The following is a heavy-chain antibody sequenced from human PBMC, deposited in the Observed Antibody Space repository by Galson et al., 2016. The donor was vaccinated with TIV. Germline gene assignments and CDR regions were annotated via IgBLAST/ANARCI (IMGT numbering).Heavy chain of an antibody. CDR3: VRGMGATTYYQYGMDV. CDR1: GGTFNKYA. CDR2: NIPIFRTS. D-gene: IGHD1-26*01. Sequence: SVKVSCKASGGTFNKYAISWVRQAPGQGLEWMGGNIPIFRTSRYAQKFQGRVTITADEYMSTVDMELSSLRSEDTAVYYCVRGMGATTYYQYGMDVWGQGTTVTVSS. J-gene: IGHJ6*02. V-gene: IGHV1-69*13.